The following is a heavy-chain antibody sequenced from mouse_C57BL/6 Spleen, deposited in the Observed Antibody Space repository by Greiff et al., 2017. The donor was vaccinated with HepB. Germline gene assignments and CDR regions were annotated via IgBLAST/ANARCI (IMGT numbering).Heavy chain of an antibody. V-gene: IGHV5-4*01. D-gene: IGHD1-1*01. CDR1: GFTFSSYA. CDR3: AREPYYYGSPYYAMDY. CDR2: ISDGGSYT. J-gene: IGHJ4*01. Sequence: VQVVESGGGLVKPGGSLKLSCAASGFTFSSYAMSWVRQTPEKRLEWVATISDGGSYTYYPDNVKGRFTISRDNAKNNLYLQMSHLKSEDTAMYYCAREPYYYGSPYYAMDYWGQGTSVTVSS.